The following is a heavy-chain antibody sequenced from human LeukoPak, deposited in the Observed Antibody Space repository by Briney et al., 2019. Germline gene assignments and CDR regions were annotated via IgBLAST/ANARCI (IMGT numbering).Heavy chain of an antibody. CDR3: ARFAVHRRLAVNGQFGLDH. CDR2: INPSGGTT. CDR1: GYIFTSYY. Sequence: GASVKVSCKASGYIFTSYYMHWVRQAPGQGLEWMGIINPSGGTTNYAQKFQGRITMTRDTSTSTVYMELSSLRSEDTAVYYCARFAVHRRLAVNGQFGLDHWGQGTLVTVSS. V-gene: IGHV1-46*01. D-gene: IGHD6-19*01. J-gene: IGHJ4*02.